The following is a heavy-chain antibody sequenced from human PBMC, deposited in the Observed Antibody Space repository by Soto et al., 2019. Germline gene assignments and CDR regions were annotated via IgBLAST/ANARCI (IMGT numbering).Heavy chain of an antibody. Sequence: XSVKVSYKASGYTFTCYYMHLVRQAPGQGLEWMGWINPNSGGTNYAQKFQGRVTMTMDTSISTAYMELSRLRSDDTAVYYCARGVSIAVAGYRHWGQGALVTVSS. J-gene: IGHJ4*02. CDR3: ARGVSIAVAGYRH. D-gene: IGHD6-19*01. CDR1: GYTFTCYY. V-gene: IGHV1-2*02. CDR2: INPNSGGT.